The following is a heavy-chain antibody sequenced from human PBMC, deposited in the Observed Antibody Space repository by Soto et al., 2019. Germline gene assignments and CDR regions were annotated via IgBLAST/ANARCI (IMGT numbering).Heavy chain of an antibody. Sequence: GASGKVSCKASGGTFSRYAISWVRQAPGQGLEWMGGIIPIFGTANYAQKFQGRVTITADESTSTAYMELSSLRSEDTAVYYCAREPEYYYDSSGQPYNSCLFDYWGQGTLVTVSS. J-gene: IGHJ4*02. D-gene: IGHD3-22*01. CDR2: IIPIFGTA. CDR1: GGTFSRYA. CDR3: AREPEYYYDSSGQPYNSCLFDY. V-gene: IGHV1-69*13.